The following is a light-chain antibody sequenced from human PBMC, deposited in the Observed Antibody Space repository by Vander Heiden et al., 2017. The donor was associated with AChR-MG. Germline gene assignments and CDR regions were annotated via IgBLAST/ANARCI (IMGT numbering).Light chain of an antibody. J-gene: IGKJ1*01. Sequence: DIHMTQSPSSLSASVGDRVTITCRASQTVSMYLNWYQHKSGSGPNLLIYGASTLHPGVPSRFSGSGSGTDFTLTISSLQPEDFATYYCQQTYSSPGTFGQGTRVEV. CDR1: QTVSMY. V-gene: IGKV1-39*01. CDR2: GAS. CDR3: QQTYSSPGT.